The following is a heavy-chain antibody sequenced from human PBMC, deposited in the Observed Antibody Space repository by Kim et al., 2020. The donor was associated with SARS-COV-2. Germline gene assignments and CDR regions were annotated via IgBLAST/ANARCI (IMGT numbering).Heavy chain of an antibody. V-gene: IGHV4-34*01. J-gene: IGHJ4*02. CDR3: ARSGGRIGYSYGSLGY. Sequence: SETLSLTCAVYGGSFSGYYWSWIRQPPGKGLEWIGEINHSGSTNYNPSLKSRVTISVDTSKNQFSLKLSSVTAADTAVYYCARSGGRIGYSYGSLGYWGQGTLVTVSS. D-gene: IGHD5-18*01. CDR2: INHSGST. CDR1: GGSFSGYY.